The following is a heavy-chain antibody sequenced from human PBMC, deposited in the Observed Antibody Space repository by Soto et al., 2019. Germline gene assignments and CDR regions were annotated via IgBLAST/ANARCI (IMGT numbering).Heavy chain of an antibody. V-gene: IGHV4-30-2*01. CDR2: IYHSGST. D-gene: IGHD3-9*01. CDR3: ARDQGTELRNYDILTGYSLAFDI. CDR1: GGSISSGGYS. J-gene: IGHJ3*02. Sequence: SETLSLTCAVSGGSISSGGYSWSWIRQPPGKGLEWIGYIYHSGSTYYNPSLKSRVTISVDRSKNQFSLKLSSVTAADTAVYYCARDQGTELRNYDILTGYSLAFDIWGQGTMVTVSS.